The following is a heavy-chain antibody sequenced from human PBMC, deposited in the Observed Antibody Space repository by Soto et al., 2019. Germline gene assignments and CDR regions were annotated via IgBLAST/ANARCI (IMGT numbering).Heavy chain of an antibody. CDR3: ARGLVDM. V-gene: IGHV3-7*05. CDR1: GFPFSGYL. CDR2: INHDGSEM. Sequence: EVQVVESGGGSVQPGGSLRLSCTVSGFPFSGYLMDWVRQAPGKGLEWVANINHDGSEMYYGDSVKGRFTISRDNAKNSLYLQMNCLRVEDTAVYYCARGLVDMWGQGTMVTVSS. D-gene: IGHD3-10*01. J-gene: IGHJ3*02.